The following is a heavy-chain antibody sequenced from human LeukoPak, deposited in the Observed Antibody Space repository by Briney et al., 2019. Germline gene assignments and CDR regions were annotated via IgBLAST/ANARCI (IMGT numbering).Heavy chain of an antibody. CDR2: MNPNSGNT. CDR1: GYTFTSYD. Sequence: GASVKVSGKASGYTFTSYDINWVRQATGQGLEWMGWMNPNSGNTGYAQKFQGRVTITRNTSISTAYMELSSLRSEDTAVYYCARWGYSYGYSIYYYYYMDVWGKGTTVTVSS. D-gene: IGHD5-18*01. V-gene: IGHV1-8*03. CDR3: ARWGYSYGYSIYYYYYMDV. J-gene: IGHJ6*03.